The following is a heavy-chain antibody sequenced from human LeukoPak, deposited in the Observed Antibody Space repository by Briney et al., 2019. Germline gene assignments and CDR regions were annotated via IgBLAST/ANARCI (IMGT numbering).Heavy chain of an antibody. V-gene: IGHV1-69*13. Sequence: SVKVSCKASGGTFSSYAISWVRQAPGQGLEWMGGIIPIFGTANYAQKFQGRVTITADESTSTAYMELSSLRSEDTAVYYCARGVVVAAIYNWFDPWGQGTLVTVSS. CDR3: ARGVVVAAIYNWFDP. J-gene: IGHJ5*02. CDR1: GGTFSSYA. CDR2: IIPIFGTA. D-gene: IGHD2-15*01.